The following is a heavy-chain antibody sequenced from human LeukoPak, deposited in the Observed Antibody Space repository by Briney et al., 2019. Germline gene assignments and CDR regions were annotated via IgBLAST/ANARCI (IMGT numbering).Heavy chain of an antibody. CDR1: GGSISSYF. D-gene: IGHD6-13*01. J-gene: IGHJ5*02. CDR2: IYYSGST. V-gene: IGHV4-59*08. Sequence: SETLSLTCTVSGGSISSYFWNWIRQPPGKGLEWIGYIYYSGSTNYNPSLKRRVTISVDTSKNQFSLKLSSVTAADTAVYYCARGGAAAGSVGFGPWGQGTLVTVSS. CDR3: ARGGAAAGSVGFGP.